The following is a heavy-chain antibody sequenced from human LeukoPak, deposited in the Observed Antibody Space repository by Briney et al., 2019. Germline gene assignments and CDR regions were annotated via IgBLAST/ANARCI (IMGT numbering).Heavy chain of an antibody. V-gene: IGHV1-8*03. J-gene: IGHJ6*03. Sequence: GASVKVSCTASGYTFTSYDINWVRQATGQGLEWMGWMNPNSGNTGYAQKFQGRVTITRNTSISTASMELSSLRSEDTAVYYCARAPLEWLSYYYMDVWGKGTTVTVSS. CDR2: MNPNSGNT. D-gene: IGHD3-3*01. CDR3: ARAPLEWLSYYYMDV. CDR1: GYTFTSYD.